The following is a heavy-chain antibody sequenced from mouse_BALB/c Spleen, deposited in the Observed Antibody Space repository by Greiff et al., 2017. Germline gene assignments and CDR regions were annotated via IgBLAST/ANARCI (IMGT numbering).Heavy chain of an antibody. D-gene: IGHD2-12*01. CDR2: ISYSGST. J-gene: IGHJ4*01. CDR3: ARGNDGYAMDY. CDR1: GYSITSDYA. Sequence: EVQGVESGPGLVKPSQSLSLTCTVTGYSITSDYAWNWIRQFPGNKLEWMGYISYSGSTSYNPSLKSRISITRDTSKNQFFLQLNSVTTEDTATYYCARGNDGYAMDYWGQGTSVTVSS. V-gene: IGHV3-2*02.